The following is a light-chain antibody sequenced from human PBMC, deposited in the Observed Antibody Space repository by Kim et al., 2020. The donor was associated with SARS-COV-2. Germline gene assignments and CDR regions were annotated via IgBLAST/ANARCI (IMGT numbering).Light chain of an antibody. V-gene: IGKV3-11*01. J-gene: IGKJ1*01. CDR2: DTS. CDR3: QQRGSWPWT. CDR1: QSVRGY. Sequence: ETVLTQSPATLSLSPGEGATLSCRASQSVRGYLAWYQQKPGQPPRLLIYDTSNRATGIPARFSGSASGTDFTLTISSLEPEDFAVYYCQQRGSWPWTFGRGTKVDIK.